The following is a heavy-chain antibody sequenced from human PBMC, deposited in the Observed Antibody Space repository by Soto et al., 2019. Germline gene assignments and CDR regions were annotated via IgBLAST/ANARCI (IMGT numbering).Heavy chain of an antibody. V-gene: IGHV4-59*12. Sequence: PSETLSLTCTFSGGSISSYYWSWIRQPPGKGLEWIGYIYYSGSTNYNPSLKSRVTISVDTSKNQFSLKLNSVTPEDTAVYYCAKTPLSYWRLEGTFDPWGKGTLVTVSS. CDR1: GGSISSYY. D-gene: IGHD1-1*01. CDR2: IYYSGST. CDR3: AKTPLSYWRLEGTFDP. J-gene: IGHJ5*02.